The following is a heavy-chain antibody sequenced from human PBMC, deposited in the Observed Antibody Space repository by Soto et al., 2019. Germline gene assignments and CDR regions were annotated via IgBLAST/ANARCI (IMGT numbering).Heavy chain of an antibody. CDR2: INHSGST. CDR1: GGSFSGYY. CDR3: ARTGAGKYYYYGMDV. J-gene: IGHJ6*02. V-gene: IGHV4-34*01. Sequence: QVQLQQWGAGLLKPSETLSLTCAVYGGSFSGYYWSWIRQPPGKGLEWIGEINHSGSTNYNPSLTSRVSISVDPSKNQFPLQLSSVTAADTAVYYCARTGAGKYYYYGMDVWGQGTTVTVSS.